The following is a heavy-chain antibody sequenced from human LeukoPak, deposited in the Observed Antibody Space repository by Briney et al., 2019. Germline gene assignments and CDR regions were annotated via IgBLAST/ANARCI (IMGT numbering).Heavy chain of an antibody. V-gene: IGHV4-39*01. CDR2: ISNSGST. CDR3: ARQHVDWVFHAGPFNI. D-gene: IGHD3-9*01. J-gene: IGHJ3*02. Sequence: SETLSLTCTVSGGSISSTAHYWVWIRPPPGKGLEGIGSISNSGSTYYNPSPKSRVTISVETSRNQFSLKMNSVTAADTAVYYCARQHVDWVFHAGPFNIWGQGTMVTVSS. CDR1: GGSISSTAHY.